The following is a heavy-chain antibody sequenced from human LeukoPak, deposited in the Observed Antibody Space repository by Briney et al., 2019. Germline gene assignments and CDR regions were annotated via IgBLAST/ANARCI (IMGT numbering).Heavy chain of an antibody. J-gene: IGHJ4*02. CDR3: ARALYSYSSGPTIDY. CDR2: ISSSGSTI. CDR1: GVTFSSYE. V-gene: IGHV3-48*03. Sequence: GGSLRLSCAASGVTFSSYEMNWVRQAPGKGLEWVSYISSSGSTIYYADSVKGRFTISRDNAKNSLYLQMNSLRAEDTAVYYCARALYSYSSGPTIDYWGQGTLVTVSS. D-gene: IGHD3-22*01.